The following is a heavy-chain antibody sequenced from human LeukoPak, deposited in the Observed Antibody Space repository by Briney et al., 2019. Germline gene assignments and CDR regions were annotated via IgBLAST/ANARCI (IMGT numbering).Heavy chain of an antibody. J-gene: IGHJ6*01. Sequence: SETLSLTCAVYGGSFSGYYWSWIRQPPGKGLEWIGEIKHKGSTNHNPSLKSRVTISVDTSKNQLSLKLSSVTAADTAVYYCARVRAQYSSSWSPGSYYGMDVXXXXXTVTVSS. CDR1: GGSFSGYY. D-gene: IGHD6-13*01. CDR3: ARVRAQYSSSWSPGSYYGMDV. V-gene: IGHV4-34*01. CDR2: IKHKGST.